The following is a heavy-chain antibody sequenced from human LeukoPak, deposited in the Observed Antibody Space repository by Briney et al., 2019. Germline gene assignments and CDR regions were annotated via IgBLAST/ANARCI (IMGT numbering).Heavy chain of an antibody. CDR3: ARDRGYYSAFDI. D-gene: IGHD2-15*01. V-gene: IGHV3-74*01. CDR1: GFTFSSYW. Sequence: GGSLRLSCAASGFTFSSYWMHWVRQAPGKGLVWVSRINSDGSSTSYADSVKGRFTISRDSAKNTLYLQMNSLRAEDTAVYYCARDRGYYSAFDIWGQGTMVTVSS. J-gene: IGHJ3*02. CDR2: INSDGSST.